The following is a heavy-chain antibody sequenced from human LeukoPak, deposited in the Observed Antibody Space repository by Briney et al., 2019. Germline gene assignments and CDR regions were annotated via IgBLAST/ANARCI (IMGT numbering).Heavy chain of an antibody. J-gene: IGHJ6*03. CDR1: GFTFGSFA. CDR3: ARDGSWGDYQFYFYMDV. CDR2: ISASGHYI. V-gene: IGHV3-23*01. Sequence: GGSLRLSCEASGFTFGSFAMSWVRQAPGKGLEWLSGISASGHYIYYADSVKGRFTISRDNSKNTLYIEMNSLRAEDTTVYYCARDGSWGDYQFYFYMDVWGKGTTVTVSS. D-gene: IGHD2-2*01.